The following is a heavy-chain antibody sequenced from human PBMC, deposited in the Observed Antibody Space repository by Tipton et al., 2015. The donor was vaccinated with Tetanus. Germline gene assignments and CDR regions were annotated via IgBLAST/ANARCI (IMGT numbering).Heavy chain of an antibody. CDR2: IYESGDT. D-gene: IGHD3-3*01. CDR3: ARHQSGYFTPFDY. J-gene: IGHJ4*02. V-gene: IGHV4-39*01. CDR1: GGSIRGGTFY. Sequence: LRLSCTVSGGSIRGGTFYWGWIRQPPGKGLQWIGSIYESGDTYYIPSLKSRVTISVDTSKNQFSLNLNSMAAADTGVYYCARHQSGYFTPFDYWGQGNLVTVSS.